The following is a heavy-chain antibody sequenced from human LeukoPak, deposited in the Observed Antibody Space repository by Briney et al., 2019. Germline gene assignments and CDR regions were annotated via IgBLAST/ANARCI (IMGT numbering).Heavy chain of an antibody. J-gene: IGHJ4*02. CDR2: ISSSSSYI. D-gene: IGHD2-2*01. CDR3: ARKEAAMNY. Sequence: GVSLRLSRAASGFTFNRYSMNWVRQAPGKGREWVSSISSSSSYIYYADSVKGRFTISRDNAKNSLYLQMNNLRAEDTAGYYCARKEAAMNYWGQGTLVSASS. V-gene: IGHV3-21*01. CDR1: GFTFNRYS.